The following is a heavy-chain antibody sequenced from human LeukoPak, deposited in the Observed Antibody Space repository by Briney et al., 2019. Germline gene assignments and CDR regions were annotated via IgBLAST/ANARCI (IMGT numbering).Heavy chain of an antibody. D-gene: IGHD6-13*01. Sequence: ASVKVSCKASGYTFTSFAIHWVRQAPGQRLEWMGWINAGNGNTKYSQKFQGRVTITRDTSASTAYMELSSLRSEDTAVFYCAREYGSAAAGYWGQGTLVTVPS. J-gene: IGHJ4*02. CDR3: AREYGSAAAGY. V-gene: IGHV1-3*01. CDR2: INAGNGNT. CDR1: GYTFTSFA.